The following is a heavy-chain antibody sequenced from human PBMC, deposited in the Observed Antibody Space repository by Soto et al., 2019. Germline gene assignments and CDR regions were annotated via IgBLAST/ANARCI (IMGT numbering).Heavy chain of an antibody. D-gene: IGHD2-21*01. CDR1: GGSISSGGYS. CDR3: AREFPDAGAFDI. J-gene: IGHJ3*02. CDR2: IYHSGST. V-gene: IGHV4-30-2*01. Sequence: QLQLQESGSGLVKPSQTLSLTCAVSGGSISSGGYSWSWIRQPAGKGLEWIGYIYHSGSTYYNPSLKSRVTISVDRSKNQISLKLSSVTAADTAVYYCAREFPDAGAFDIWGQGTMVTVSS.